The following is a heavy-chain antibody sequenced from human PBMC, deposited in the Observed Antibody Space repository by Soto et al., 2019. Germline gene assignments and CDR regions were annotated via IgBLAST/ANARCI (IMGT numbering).Heavy chain of an antibody. CDR1: GYTFTSYA. CDR3: ARVGVDDYGYYYFDY. Sequence: ASVKVSCKASGYTFTSYAMHWVRQAPGQRLEWMGWINAGNGNTKYSQKFQGRVTITRDTSASTAYMELSSLRSDDTAVYYCARVGVDDYGYYYFDYWGQGTLVTVSS. D-gene: IGHD4-17*01. V-gene: IGHV1-3*01. CDR2: INAGNGNT. J-gene: IGHJ4*02.